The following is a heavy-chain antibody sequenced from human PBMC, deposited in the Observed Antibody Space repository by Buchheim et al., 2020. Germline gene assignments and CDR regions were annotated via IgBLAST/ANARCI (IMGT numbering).Heavy chain of an antibody. J-gene: IGHJ4*02. Sequence: QVQLVESGGGVVQPGRSLRLSCAASGFTFSSYGMHWVRQAPGKGLEWVAVISYDGSNKYYADSVKGRFTISRANSKRTLYLQMNSLRAEDTAVYYCAKDLSTVGATTLDYWGQGTL. D-gene: IGHD1-26*01. CDR1: GFTFSSYG. V-gene: IGHV3-30*18. CDR2: ISYDGSNK. CDR3: AKDLSTVGATTLDY.